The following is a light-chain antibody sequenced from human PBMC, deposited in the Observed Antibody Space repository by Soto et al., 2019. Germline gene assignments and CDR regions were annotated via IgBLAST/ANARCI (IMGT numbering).Light chain of an antibody. Sequence: ETVMTQSPATLSVSPGERVTLSCRASQSISTNLAWYQQRPGQAPRLLIFGASRRATDIPARFSGSGSYTEFTLTISSLQSEDFAVYYCLQYNNRPPYTFGLGTRLEI. CDR3: LQYNNRPPYT. CDR2: GAS. CDR1: QSISTN. V-gene: IGKV3-15*01. J-gene: IGKJ2*01.